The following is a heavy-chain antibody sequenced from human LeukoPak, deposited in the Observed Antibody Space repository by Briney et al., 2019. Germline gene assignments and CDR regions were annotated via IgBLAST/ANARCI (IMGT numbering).Heavy chain of an antibody. J-gene: IGHJ6*02. Sequence: GGSLRLSCTASGFTFSSYTMNWVRQAPGKGLEWVSSISSRSSYIYYADSVTGRFTISRDNAKNSLYLQMNSLRAEDTAVYYCARDREQLWFKAYYYYGMDVWGQGTTVTVSS. CDR1: GFTFSSYT. CDR3: ARDREQLWFKAYYYYGMDV. CDR2: ISSRSSYI. V-gene: IGHV3-21*04. D-gene: IGHD5-18*01.